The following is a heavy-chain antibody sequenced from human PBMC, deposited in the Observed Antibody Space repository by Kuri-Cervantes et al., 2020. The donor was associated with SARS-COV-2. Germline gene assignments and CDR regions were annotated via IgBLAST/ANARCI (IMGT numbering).Heavy chain of an antibody. V-gene: IGHV3-48*01. J-gene: IGHJ4*02. CDR3: ARFKDY. Sequence: GESLKISCAASGFTFSTYAMSWVRQAPGKGLEWVSYISSSSSTIYYADSVKGRFTISRDNAKNSLYLQMNSLRAEDTAVYYCARFKDYWGQGTLVTVSS. CDR2: ISSSSSTI. CDR1: GFTFSTYA.